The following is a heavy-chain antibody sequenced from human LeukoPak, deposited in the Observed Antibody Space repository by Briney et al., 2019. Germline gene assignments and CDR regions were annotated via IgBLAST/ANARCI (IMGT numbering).Heavy chain of an antibody. CDR2: IYYSGST. J-gene: IGHJ4*02. D-gene: IGHD1-7*01. CDR3: ASNAHRTYRYNWNFNSRYYFDY. CDR1: GGSISSSSYY. V-gene: IGHV4-39*01. Sequence: PSETLSLTCTVSGGSISSSSYYWGWIRQPPGKGLEWIGSIYYSGSTYYNPSLKSRVTISVDTSKNQFSLKLSSVTAADTAVYYCASNAHRTYRYNWNFNSRYYFDYWGQGTLVTVSS.